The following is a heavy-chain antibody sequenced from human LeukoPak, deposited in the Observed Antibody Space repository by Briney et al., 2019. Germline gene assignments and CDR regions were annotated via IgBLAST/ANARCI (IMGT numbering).Heavy chain of an antibody. CDR1: GFTFSSYW. Sequence: GGSLRLSCAASGFTFSSYWMHWVRHAPGKGLVWVSRIKSDESSTTYADSVEGRFTISRDNAKNTLYLQMNSLGAEDTAVYYCAREAAAHCSGGSCYPRYWGQGTLVTVSS. V-gene: IGHV3-74*01. D-gene: IGHD2-15*01. J-gene: IGHJ4*02. CDR3: AREAAAHCSGGSCYPRY. CDR2: IKSDESST.